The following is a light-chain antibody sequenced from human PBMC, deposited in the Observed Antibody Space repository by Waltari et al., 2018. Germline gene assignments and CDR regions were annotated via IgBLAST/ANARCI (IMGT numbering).Light chain of an antibody. CDR3: QQSFISPWT. V-gene: IGKV1-39*01. Sequence: DIQLTQSPSSLSASVGDRVTITCRASQSIATYLNWYQEKPGKAPKLLISAASGLQSGVPSRFSGSGSGTGSTLSISSLQPEDFATYYCQQSFISPWTFGQGTKVEIK. J-gene: IGKJ1*01. CDR1: QSIATY. CDR2: AAS.